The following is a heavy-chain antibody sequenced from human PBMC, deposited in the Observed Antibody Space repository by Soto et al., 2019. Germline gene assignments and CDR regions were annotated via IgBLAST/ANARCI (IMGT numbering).Heavy chain of an antibody. CDR3: AKAEMATISLSEDAFDI. CDR1: GFTFSSYG. D-gene: IGHD5-12*01. J-gene: IGHJ3*02. CDR2: ISYDGSNK. V-gene: IGHV3-30*18. Sequence: GGSLRLSCAASGFTFSSYGMHWVRQAPGKGLEWVAVISYDGSNKYYADSVKGRFTISRDNSKNTLYLQMNSLRAEDTAVYYCAKAEMATISLSEDAFDIWGQGTMVTVSS.